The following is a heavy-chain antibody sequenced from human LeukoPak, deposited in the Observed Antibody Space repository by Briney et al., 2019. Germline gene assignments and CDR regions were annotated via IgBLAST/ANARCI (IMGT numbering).Heavy chain of an antibody. CDR2: INRGATHI. D-gene: IGHD3-22*01. CDR3: VRLRRNSDSSGYYYYYDY. V-gene: IGHV3-21*01. CDR1: QFTFSSYS. J-gene: IGHJ4*02. Sequence: PGGSLRLSCAASQFTFSSYSMNWVRQAPGKGLEWDSSINRGATHIYYADSLRGRFIISRDDAKNSLYLQMNSLRAEDTAVYYCVRLRRNSDSSGYYYYYDYWGQGTLVTVSS.